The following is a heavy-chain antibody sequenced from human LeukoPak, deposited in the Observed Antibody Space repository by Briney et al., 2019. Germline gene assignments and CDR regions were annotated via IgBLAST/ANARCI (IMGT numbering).Heavy chain of an antibody. Sequence: GGSLRLSCAASGFTFSSYAMSWVRQAPGKGLEWVSAISGSGGSTYYADSVKGRFTISRDNSKNTLYLQMNSLRAEDTAVYYCAKEGAGDDYCDSSGYYQDAFDIWGQGTMVTVSS. J-gene: IGHJ3*02. D-gene: IGHD3-22*01. CDR1: GFTFSSYA. CDR2: ISGSGGST. CDR3: AKEGAGDDYCDSSGYYQDAFDI. V-gene: IGHV3-23*01.